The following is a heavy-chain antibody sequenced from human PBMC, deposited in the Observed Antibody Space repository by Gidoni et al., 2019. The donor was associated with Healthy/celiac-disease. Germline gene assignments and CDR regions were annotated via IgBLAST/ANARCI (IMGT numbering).Heavy chain of an antibody. D-gene: IGHD5-12*01. CDR3: ARRGYLRSAPFDY. CDR1: GGSIRSSSYY. CDR2: IYYSGST. Sequence: QLQLQESGPGLVKPSETLSLTCTVSGGSIRSSSYYWGWIRQPPGQGLEWIGSIYYSGSTYYNPSLKSRVTISVDTSKNQFSLKLSSVTAADTAVYYCARRGYLRSAPFDYWGQGTLVTVSS. J-gene: IGHJ4*02. V-gene: IGHV4-39*01.